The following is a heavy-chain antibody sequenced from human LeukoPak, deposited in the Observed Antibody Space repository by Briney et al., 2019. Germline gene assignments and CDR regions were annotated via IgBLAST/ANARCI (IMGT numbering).Heavy chain of an antibody. CDR1: GYTFTSYG. CDR2: ISAYNGNT. J-gene: IGHJ4*02. V-gene: IGHV1-18*01. Sequence: ASVKVSCXASGYTFTSYGISWVRLAPGQGLEWMGWISAYNGNTNYAQKLQGRVTMTTDTSTSTAYMELRSLRSDDTAVYYCARDYYDSSGYAFLVPFDYWGQGTLVTVSS. D-gene: IGHD3-22*01. CDR3: ARDYYDSSGYAFLVPFDY.